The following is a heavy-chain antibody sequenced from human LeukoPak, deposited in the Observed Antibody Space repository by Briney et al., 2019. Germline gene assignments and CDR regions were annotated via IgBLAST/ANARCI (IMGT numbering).Heavy chain of an antibody. Sequence: PGGSLRLSCAASGFTFSSYAMSWVRQAPGKGLEWVSAISGSGGSTYYTDSMKGRFTISRGNSKNTLYVQMNSLRAEDTAVYYCARAGIVGAYAFDIWGQGTMVTVSS. V-gene: IGHV3-23*01. D-gene: IGHD1-26*01. CDR3: ARAGIVGAYAFDI. CDR1: GFTFSSYA. J-gene: IGHJ3*02. CDR2: ISGSGGST.